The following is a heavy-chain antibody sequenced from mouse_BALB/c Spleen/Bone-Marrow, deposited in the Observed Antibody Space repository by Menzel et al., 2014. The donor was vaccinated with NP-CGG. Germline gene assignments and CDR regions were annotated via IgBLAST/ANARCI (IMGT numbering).Heavy chain of an antibody. D-gene: IGHD3-2*02. CDR3: ARDIRLGYGMDY. CDR1: GFTFTDYY. V-gene: IGHV7-3*02. J-gene: IGHJ4*01. Sequence: EVKLMESGGGLVQPGGSLRLSYATSGFTFTDYYMNWVRQPPGKALEWLGFIRNKANGYITEYSVSVKGRFTISRDNSQSILYLQMNTLRAEDSATYYCARDIRLGYGMDYWGQGTSVTVSS. CDR2: IRNKANGYIT.